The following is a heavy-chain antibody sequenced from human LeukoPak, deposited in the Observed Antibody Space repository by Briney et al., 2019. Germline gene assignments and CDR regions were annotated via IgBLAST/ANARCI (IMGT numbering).Heavy chain of an antibody. CDR2: IGGSSSSL. Sequence: GESLRLSCVGSGFIFSIYSMNWVRQAPGKGLEWVSSIGGSSSSLYYAESVKGRFTISRDNARNSLYLQMNSLRVEDTAVYYCAKEAGQDYGAIDAFDVWGQGTMVTVSS. V-gene: IGHV3-21*03. J-gene: IGHJ3*01. CDR1: GFIFSIYS. D-gene: IGHD4-17*01. CDR3: AKEAGQDYGAIDAFDV.